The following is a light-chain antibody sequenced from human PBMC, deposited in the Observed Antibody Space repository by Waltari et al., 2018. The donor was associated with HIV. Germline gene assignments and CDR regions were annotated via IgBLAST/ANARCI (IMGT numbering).Light chain of an antibody. Sequence: DIVMTQSPDSLTVSLGERASINCMSNQSILYSPNNKHFLIWEQQKPGKPPTLLIYLASSRESGVPARFSGRGAGTNFTLSISSLQPEDVATYVCQQYFTTPWTFGEGTKVE. CDR1: QSILYSPNNKHF. J-gene: IGKJ1*01. V-gene: IGKV4-1*01. CDR3: QQYFTTPWT. CDR2: LAS.